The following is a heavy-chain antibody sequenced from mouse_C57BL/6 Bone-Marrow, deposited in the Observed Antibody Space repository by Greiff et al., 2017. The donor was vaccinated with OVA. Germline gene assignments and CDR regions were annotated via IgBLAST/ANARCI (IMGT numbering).Heavy chain of an antibody. CDR2: IYPGDGDT. Sequence: QLQQSGPELVKPGASVKISCKASGYAFSSSWMNWVKQRPGKGLEWIGRIYPGDGDTNYNGKFKGKATLTADKSSSTAYMQLSSLTSEDSAVYFCARELNWYFDVWGTGTTVTVSS. CDR1: GYAFSSSW. CDR3: ARELNWYFDV. J-gene: IGHJ1*03. V-gene: IGHV1-82*01.